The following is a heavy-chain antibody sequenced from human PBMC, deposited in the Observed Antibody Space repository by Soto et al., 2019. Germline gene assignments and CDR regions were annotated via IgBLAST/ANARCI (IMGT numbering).Heavy chain of an antibody. J-gene: IGHJ3*02. CDR1: GFTFSSYS. CDR2: ISSSSSYI. V-gene: IGHV3-21*01. Sequence: PGGSLRLSCAASGFTFSSYSMNWVRQAPGKGLEWVSSISSSSSYIYYADSVKGRFTISRDNAKNSLFLQMNSLRAEDTAVYYCATQTFTGELYAWDIWGQGTAVTVSS. CDR3: ATQTFTGELYAWDI. D-gene: IGHD1-7*01.